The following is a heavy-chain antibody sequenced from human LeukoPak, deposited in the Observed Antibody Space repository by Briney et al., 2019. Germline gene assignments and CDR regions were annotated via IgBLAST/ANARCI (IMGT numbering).Heavy chain of an antibody. CDR2: FYYSGNT. V-gene: IGHV4-39*07. Sequence: PSETLSLTCTVSGGSIISTSYYWGWIRQPPGKGLEWIGSFYYSGNTYYNPSLQSRVTMSVDTSKNQFSLRLSSVTAADTAVYYCAALQLGYYYYMDVWGKGTTVTVSS. D-gene: IGHD4-11*01. CDR3: AALQLGYYYYMDV. J-gene: IGHJ6*03. CDR1: GGSIISTSYY.